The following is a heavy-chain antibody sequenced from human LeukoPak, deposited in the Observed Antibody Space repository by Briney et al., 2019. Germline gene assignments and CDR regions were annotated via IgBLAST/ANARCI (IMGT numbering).Heavy chain of an antibody. Sequence: PSQTLSLTCAVSGGSISSGGYSWSWIRQPPGKGLEWIGYIYHSGSTYYNPSLKSRVTISVDRSKNQFSLKLSSVTGADTAVYYCARAGRRGYYDMDVWGKGTTVTVSS. J-gene: IGHJ6*04. CDR2: IYHSGST. V-gene: IGHV4-30-2*01. D-gene: IGHD1-1*01. CDR3: ARAGRRGYYDMDV. CDR1: GGSISSGGYS.